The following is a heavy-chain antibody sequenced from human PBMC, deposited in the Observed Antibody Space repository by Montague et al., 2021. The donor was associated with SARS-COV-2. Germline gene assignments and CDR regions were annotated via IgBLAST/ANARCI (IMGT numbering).Heavy chain of an antibody. J-gene: IGHJ3*02. D-gene: IGHD6-13*01. CDR3: ARRGYSNSRLDDAFDI. CDR2: IYRSGYT. V-gene: IGHV4-59*04. CDR1: GGSISSYY. Sequence: SETLSLTCTVSGGSISSYYWSWIRQPPGKGLEWIGSIYRSGYTFYSPSLKSRITMSVDTSKNQFSLELASVTAADTAVYYCARRGYSNSRLDDAFDIWGQGTMVIVSS.